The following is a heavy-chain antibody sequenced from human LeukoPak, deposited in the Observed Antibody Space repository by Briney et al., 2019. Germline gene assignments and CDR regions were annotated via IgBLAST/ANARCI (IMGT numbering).Heavy chain of an antibody. CDR1: GFTFDDQT. J-gene: IGHJ6*03. V-gene: IGHV3-11*04. CDR2: ISGSGSVM. Sequence: PGGSLRLSCAASGFTFDDQTMAWVRQGPGKGLEWISYISGSGSVMSHTDSVKGRFTISRDNAKNSLFLQMNSLKVADTAVYYCARGLYYMDVWGKGTTVTVSS. CDR3: ARGLYYMDV.